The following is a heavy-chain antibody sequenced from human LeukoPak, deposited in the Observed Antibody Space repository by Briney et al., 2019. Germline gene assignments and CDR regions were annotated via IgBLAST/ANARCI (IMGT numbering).Heavy chain of an antibody. V-gene: IGHV3-48*03. CDR2: ISSSGSTI. D-gene: IGHD1-26*01. CDR1: GFTFSSYE. CDR3: AKDRHSGTYGSFDY. J-gene: IGHJ4*02. Sequence: PGGSLRLSCAASGFTFSSYEMNWVRQAPGKGLEWVSYISSSGSTIYYADSVKGRFTISRDNSKNTLYLQMNSLRAEDTAVYYCAKDRHSGTYGSFDYWGRGTLVTVSS.